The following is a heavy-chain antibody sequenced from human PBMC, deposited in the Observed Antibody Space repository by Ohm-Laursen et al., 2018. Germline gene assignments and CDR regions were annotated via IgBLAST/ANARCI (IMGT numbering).Heavy chain of an antibody. V-gene: IGHV3-15*01. Sequence: SLRLSCAASGFTLSSYAMNWVRQAPGKGLEWVGRIKSKTDGGTTDYAAPVKGRFTISRDDSKNTLYLQMNSLKTEDTAVYYCTTDSIGGNDYWGQGTLVTVSS. CDR1: GFTLSSYA. CDR3: TTDSIGGNDY. J-gene: IGHJ4*02. CDR2: IKSKTDGGTT. D-gene: IGHD4-23*01.